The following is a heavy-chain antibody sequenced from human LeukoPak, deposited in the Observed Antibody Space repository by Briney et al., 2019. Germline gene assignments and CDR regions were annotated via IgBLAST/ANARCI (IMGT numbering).Heavy chain of an antibody. CDR3: ARAYGMDV. J-gene: IGHJ6*02. V-gene: IGHV3-74*01. CDR2: INNAGSST. Sequence: PGGSLRLSCVASGFTLRSYWMHWVRQVPGKGLVWVSRINNAGSSTNYADSVKGRFTISRDNARNTLYLQMSSLRAEDTAAYFCARAYGMDVWGQGTTVTVSS. CDR1: GFTLRSYW.